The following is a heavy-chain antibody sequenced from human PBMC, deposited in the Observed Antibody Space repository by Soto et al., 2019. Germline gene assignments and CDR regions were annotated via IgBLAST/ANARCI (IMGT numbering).Heavy chain of an antibody. CDR2: INHSGST. Sequence: PSETLSLTCAVYGGSFSGYYWSWIRQPPGKGLEWIGEINHSGSTNYNPSLKSRVTISVDTSKNQFSLKLSSVTAADTAVYYCASGLVGATSDYWGQGTLVTVSS. CDR3: ASGLVGATSDY. V-gene: IGHV4-34*01. CDR1: GGSFSGYY. J-gene: IGHJ4*02. D-gene: IGHD1-26*01.